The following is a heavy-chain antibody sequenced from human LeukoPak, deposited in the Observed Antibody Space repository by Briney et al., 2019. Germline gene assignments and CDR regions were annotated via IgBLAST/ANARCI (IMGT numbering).Heavy chain of an antibody. V-gene: IGHV3-20*04. J-gene: IGHJ4*02. CDR3: ARNFGGGDSSGPYY. CDR1: GFTFNDYG. Sequence: PGGSLRLSCAASGFTFNDYGMSWVRQAPGKGLEWVSGINWNGGRTGYADSVKGRFIISRDNAKNSLYLQVNSLRAEDTALYYCARNFGGGDSSGPYYWGQGTLVTVSS. CDR2: INWNGGRT. D-gene: IGHD3-22*01.